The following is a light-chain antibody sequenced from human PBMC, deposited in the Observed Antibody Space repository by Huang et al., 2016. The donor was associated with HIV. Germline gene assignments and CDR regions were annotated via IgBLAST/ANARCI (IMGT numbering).Light chain of an antibody. CDR2: WAS. CDR3: QQDYSAPFT. V-gene: IGKV4-1*01. CDR1: QSLFYRSQNRNY. Sequence: DIVMTQSPDSLAVSLGERATINCKSGQSLFYRSQNRNYLAWYQQNPGQPPKLLIYWASTRESGVPDRFSGSGSGTDFTLTISGLQAEDVAVYYCQQDYSAPFTFGPGTKVEIK. J-gene: IGKJ3*01.